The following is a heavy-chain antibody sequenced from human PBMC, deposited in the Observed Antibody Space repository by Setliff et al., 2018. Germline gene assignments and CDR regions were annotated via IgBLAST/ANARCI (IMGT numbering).Heavy chain of an antibody. V-gene: IGHV1-2*06. J-gene: IGHJ6*02. Sequence: GASVKVSCKASGYTFTGYYMHWVRQAPGQGLEWMGRINPNSGGTNYAQKFQGRVTMTRDTSITAAYMELSRLRSDDTAVYYCARGPRITIFGVVSLSLYGMDVWGQGTTVTVSS. CDR3: ARGPRITIFGVVSLSLYGMDV. CDR1: GYTFTGYY. CDR2: INPNSGGT. D-gene: IGHD3-3*01.